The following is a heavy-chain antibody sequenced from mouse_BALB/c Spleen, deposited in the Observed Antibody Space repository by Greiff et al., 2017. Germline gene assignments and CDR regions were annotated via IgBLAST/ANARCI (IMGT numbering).Heavy chain of an antibody. CDR3: ARQNTYYAMDY. CDR1: GFTFSSYY. Sequence: EVQLVESGGGLVKLGGSLKLSCAASGFTFSSYYMSWVRQTPEKRLELVAAINSNGGSTYYPDTVKGRFTSSRDNAKNTLYLQMSSLKSEDTALYYCARQNTYYAMDYWGQGTSVTVSS. J-gene: IGHJ4*01. D-gene: IGHD5-2*01. CDR2: INSNGGST. V-gene: IGHV5-6-2*01.